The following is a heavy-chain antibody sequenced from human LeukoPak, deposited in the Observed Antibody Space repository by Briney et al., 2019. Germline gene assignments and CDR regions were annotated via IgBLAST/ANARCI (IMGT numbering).Heavy chain of an antibody. CDR1: GGTFSSYA. CDR3: ARDSSAYGGNLDY. Sequence: SVKVSCKASGGTFSSYAISWVRQAPGQGLEWMGGIIPIFGTANYAQKFQGRVTITADGSTSTAYMELSSLRSEDTAVYYCARDSSAYGGNLDYWGQGTLVTVSS. D-gene: IGHD4-23*01. V-gene: IGHV1-69*13. J-gene: IGHJ4*02. CDR2: IIPIFGTA.